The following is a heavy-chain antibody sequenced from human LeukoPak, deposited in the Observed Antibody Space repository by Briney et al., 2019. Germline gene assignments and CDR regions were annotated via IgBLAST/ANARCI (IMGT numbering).Heavy chain of an antibody. Sequence: SETLSLTCTVSSGSIRNYYWSWIRQPPGKGLEWIGEINHSGSTNYNPSLKSRVTISVDTSKNQFSLKLSSVTAADTAVYYCARGFFVFSFISPPKGMDVWGQGTTVTVSS. J-gene: IGHJ6*02. CDR2: INHSGST. V-gene: IGHV4-34*01. CDR1: SGSIRNYY. CDR3: ARGFFVFSFISPPKGMDV. D-gene: IGHD3-3*01.